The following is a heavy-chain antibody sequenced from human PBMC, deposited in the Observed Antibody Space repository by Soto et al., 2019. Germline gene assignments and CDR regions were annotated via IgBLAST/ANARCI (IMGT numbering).Heavy chain of an antibody. V-gene: IGHV3-23*01. CDR1: GFTFSSYA. CDR3: AKVHPTYYDYIWGSPVLDY. Sequence: GESLKISCAASGFTFSSYAMSWVRQAPGKGLEWVSAISGSGGSTYYADSVKGRFTISRDNSKNTLYLQMNSLRAEDTAVYYCAKVHPTYYDYIWGSPVLDYWGQGTLVTVSS. CDR2: ISGSGGST. J-gene: IGHJ4*02. D-gene: IGHD3-16*01.